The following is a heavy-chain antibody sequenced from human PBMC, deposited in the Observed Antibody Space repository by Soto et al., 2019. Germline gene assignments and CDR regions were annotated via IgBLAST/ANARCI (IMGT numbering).Heavy chain of an antibody. V-gene: IGHV3-9*01. D-gene: IGHD3-10*01. CDR1: GFTFDDYA. Sequence: EVQLVESGGGLVQPGRSLRLSCAASGFTFDDYAMHWVRQAPGKGLEWVSGISWNSGSIGYADSVKGRFTISRDNAKNSLYLQMNSLRAEDTALYYCAAYSITMVRGGFDYWGQGTLVTVSS. J-gene: IGHJ4*02. CDR3: AAYSITMVRGGFDY. CDR2: ISWNSGSI.